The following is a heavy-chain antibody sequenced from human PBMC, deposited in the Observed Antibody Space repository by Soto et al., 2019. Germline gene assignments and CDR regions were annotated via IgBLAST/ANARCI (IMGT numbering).Heavy chain of an antibody. CDR1: EDTFTRYV. CDR2: INAGNGNI. CDR3: ATSTIDTSTWKQYFYGMDV. D-gene: IGHD6-13*01. V-gene: IGHV1-3*01. Sequence: ASVKVSCKASEDTFTRYVIHWVRQAPGQRLEWMGWINAGNGNIKYSQNFQGRVTITRDASASTAYMELSSLRSQDTAVYYCATSTIDTSTWKQYFYGMDVWGQGSTVTVSS. J-gene: IGHJ6*02.